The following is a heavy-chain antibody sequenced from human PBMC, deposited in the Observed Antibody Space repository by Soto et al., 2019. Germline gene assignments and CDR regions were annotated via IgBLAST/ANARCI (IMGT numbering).Heavy chain of an antibody. CDR3: ARGPSSLTRFDY. CDR2: ISYDGSNK. V-gene: IGHV3-30-3*01. Sequence: LRLSCAASGFTFSSYAMHWVRQAPGKGLEWVALISYDGSNKYYADSVKGRFTISRDNSKNTLYLQMNSLRGEDTAVYYCARGPSSLTRFDYWGQGTLVTVSS. CDR1: GFTFSSYA. J-gene: IGHJ4*02. D-gene: IGHD2-2*01.